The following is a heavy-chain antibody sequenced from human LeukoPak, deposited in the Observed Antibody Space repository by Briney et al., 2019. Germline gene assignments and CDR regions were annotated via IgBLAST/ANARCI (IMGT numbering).Heavy chain of an antibody. D-gene: IGHD5-12*01. V-gene: IGHV3-15*01. CDR3: TGFETSGPDAFDI. CDR1: GFTFSDAW. CDR2: IKTKTDGVTT. J-gene: IGHJ3*02. Sequence: PGGSLRLSCVASGFTFSDAWMSWVRQAPGKGLEWVGRIKTKTDGVTTDYAAPVKGRFTISRDDSKNTVYLQMNSLKTEDTAVYFCTGFETSGPDAFDIWGRGTMVTVSS.